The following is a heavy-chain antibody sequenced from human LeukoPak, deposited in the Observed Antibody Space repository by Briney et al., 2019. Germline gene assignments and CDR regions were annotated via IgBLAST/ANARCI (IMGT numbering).Heavy chain of an antibody. J-gene: IGHJ3*02. CDR1: GFTFTSSA. CDR3: AAGGSYSTAAFDI. V-gene: IGHV1-58*02. CDR2: IVVGSGNT. Sequence: SVKVSCKASGFTFTSSAMQWVRQARGQRLEWIGWIVVGSGNTNYAQKFQERVTITRDMSTSTAYMELSSLRSEDTAVYYCAAGGSYSTAAFDIWGQGTMVTVSS. D-gene: IGHD6-13*01.